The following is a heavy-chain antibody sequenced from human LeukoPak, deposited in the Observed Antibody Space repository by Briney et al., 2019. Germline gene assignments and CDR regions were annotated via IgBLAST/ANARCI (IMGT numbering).Heavy chain of an antibody. Sequence: GGSLRLSCAASGFTFSSYAMSWVRQAPGKGLEWVSAISGSGGSTYYADSVEGRFTISRDNSKNTLYLQMNSLRAEDTAVYYCAKAIGYYDSSGYYYMGQGTLVTVSS. CDR1: GFTFSSYA. CDR2: ISGSGGST. CDR3: AKAIGYYDSSGYYY. D-gene: IGHD3-22*01. V-gene: IGHV3-23*01. J-gene: IGHJ4*02.